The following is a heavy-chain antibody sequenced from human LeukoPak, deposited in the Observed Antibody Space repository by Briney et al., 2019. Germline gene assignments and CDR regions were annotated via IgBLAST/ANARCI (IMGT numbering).Heavy chain of an antibody. Sequence: ASVKVSCKASGYTFTSYGISWVRQAPGQGLEWMGWISAYNGNTNYAQKLQGRVTMTTDTSTSTAYMELRSLRSDDTAVYYCARDLGLDGSGSYYMEVDVWGKGTTVTVSS. J-gene: IGHJ6*04. CDR3: ARDLGLDGSGSYYMEVDV. V-gene: IGHV1-18*01. CDR2: ISAYNGNT. D-gene: IGHD3-10*01. CDR1: GYTFTSYG.